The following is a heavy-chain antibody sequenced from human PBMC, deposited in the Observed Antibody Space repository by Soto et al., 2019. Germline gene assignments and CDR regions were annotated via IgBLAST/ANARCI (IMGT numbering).Heavy chain of an antibody. V-gene: IGHV3-7*05. CDR1: GFTFTNHH. Sequence: EVQLVESGGGLVQHGGSLRLSCVGFGFTFTNHHMTWVRQAPGKGLEWVANINVDGTEKYYADSVKGRFTISRDNAYRSVSLQMNSLRAEDTGTYYCGRDRPVALWGQGTLVIVSS. CDR3: GRDRPVAL. J-gene: IGHJ4*02. D-gene: IGHD6-19*01. CDR2: INVDGTEK.